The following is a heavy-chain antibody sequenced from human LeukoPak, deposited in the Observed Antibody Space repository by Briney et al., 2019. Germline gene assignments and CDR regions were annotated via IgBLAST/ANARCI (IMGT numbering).Heavy chain of an antibody. J-gene: IGHJ3*02. V-gene: IGHV3-30*04. Sequence: GGSLRLSCAASGFTFSNYAMHWVRQAPGKGLEWLAVISHDGSDKYNADSVKGRFTISRDNSKNTLWLQLNSLRAEDTAVYYCARDVLAAGATGTFDIWGQGTMVTVSS. CDR2: ISHDGSDK. CDR1: GFTFSNYA. D-gene: IGHD1-14*01. CDR3: ARDVLAAGATGTFDI.